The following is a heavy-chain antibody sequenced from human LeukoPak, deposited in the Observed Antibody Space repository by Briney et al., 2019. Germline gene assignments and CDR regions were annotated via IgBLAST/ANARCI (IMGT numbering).Heavy chain of an antibody. CDR3: ARHGGQVTTGLDY. J-gene: IGHJ4*02. V-gene: IGHV4-59*08. CDR2: IYYSGST. CDR1: GGSISSYY. Sequence: PSETLSLTCTVSGGSISSYYWSWIRQPPGKGLEWIGYIYYSGSTNYNPSLKSRVTISVDTSKNQFSLKLSSVTAADTAVYYCARHGGQVTTGLDYWGQGTLVTVSS. D-gene: IGHD4-17*01.